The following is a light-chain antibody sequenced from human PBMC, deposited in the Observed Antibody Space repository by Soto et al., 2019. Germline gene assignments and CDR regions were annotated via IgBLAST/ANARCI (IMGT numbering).Light chain of an antibody. CDR2: HVS. J-gene: IGLJ1*01. CDR1: SSDVGGYNF. V-gene: IGLV2-14*03. Sequence: QSALTQPASVSGSPGQSITISCIGTSSDVGGYNFVSWYQQHPGKVPILMIYHVSDRPSGLSHRFSGSKSGNTASLTISGLQAEDEADYYCASYSGSNTFVFGGGTKVTVL. CDR3: ASYSGSNTFV.